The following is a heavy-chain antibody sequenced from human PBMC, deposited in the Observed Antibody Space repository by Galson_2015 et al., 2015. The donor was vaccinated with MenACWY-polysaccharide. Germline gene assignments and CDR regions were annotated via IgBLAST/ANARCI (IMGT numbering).Heavy chain of an antibody. CDR1: GASISNNDNY. D-gene: IGHD3-9*01. CDR3: ARGFYDILTRYPKNFDY. CDR2: IHFTGRT. V-gene: IGHV4-30-4*08. J-gene: IGHJ4*02. Sequence: TLSLTCTVSGASISNNDNYWSWIRRPPGKGLEWIGCIHFTGRTFFNPSLKSRLTISVDTSKNQFSLKLTSVTAADTAIYYCARGFYDILTRYPKNFDYWGQGTLVTVSS.